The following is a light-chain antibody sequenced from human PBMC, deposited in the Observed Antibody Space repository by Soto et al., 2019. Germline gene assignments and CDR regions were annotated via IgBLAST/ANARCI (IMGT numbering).Light chain of an antibody. CDR2: EVS. CDR1: SSDVGASKY. CDR3: SSYTSSSTLAYV. Sequence: QSALTQPASVSASPGQSITISCTGTSSDVGASKYVSWYQQHPGKAPKLMIYEVSNRPSGVSDRFSGSKSGNTASLTISGLQAEDEADYYCSSYTSSSTLAYVFGTGTKVTVL. J-gene: IGLJ1*01. V-gene: IGLV2-14*01.